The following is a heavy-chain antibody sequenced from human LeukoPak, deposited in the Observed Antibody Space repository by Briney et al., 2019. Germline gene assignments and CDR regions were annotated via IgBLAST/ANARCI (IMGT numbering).Heavy chain of an antibody. CDR2: ISDSSDRT. CDR3: ALCRLPFYGMDV. D-gene: IGHD2-2*01. J-gene: IGHJ6*02. Sequence: GGSLRLSCAASGFAFSSYSMNWVRQAPGKGLEWVSTISDSSDRTYYADSVKGRFTISRDNSKNTLYLQMNSLRAEDTAVCSCALCRLPFYGMDVWGQGTTVTVSS. CDR1: GFAFSSYS. V-gene: IGHV3-23*01.